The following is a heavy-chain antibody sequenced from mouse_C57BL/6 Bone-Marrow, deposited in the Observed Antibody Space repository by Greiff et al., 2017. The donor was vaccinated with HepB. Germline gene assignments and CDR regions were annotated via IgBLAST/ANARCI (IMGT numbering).Heavy chain of an antibody. CDR3: ARGGLRPYFDY. D-gene: IGHD2-4*01. CDR1: GYTFTSYG. J-gene: IGHJ2*01. CDR2: IYPRSGNT. Sequence: QVQLQQSGAELARPGASVKLSCKASGYTFTSYGISWVKQRTGQGLEWIGEIYPRSGNTYYNEKFKGKATLTADKSSSTAYMELRSLTSDDSAVYFCARGGLRPYFDYWGQGTTLTVSS. V-gene: IGHV1-81*01.